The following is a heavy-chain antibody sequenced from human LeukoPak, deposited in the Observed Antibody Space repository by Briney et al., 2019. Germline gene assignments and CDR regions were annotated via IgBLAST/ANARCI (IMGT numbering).Heavy chain of an antibody. D-gene: IGHD4-17*01. CDR2: IIPILGIA. CDR3: ARVHYGDYSAYDY. V-gene: IGHV1-69*04. CDR1: GGTFSSYA. J-gene: IGHJ4*02. Sequence: GASVKVSCKASGGTFSSYAISWVRQAPGQGLEWMGRIIPILGIANYAQKFQGRVTITADKSTSTAYMELSSLRSEDTAVCYCARVHYGDYSAYDYWGQGTLVTVSS.